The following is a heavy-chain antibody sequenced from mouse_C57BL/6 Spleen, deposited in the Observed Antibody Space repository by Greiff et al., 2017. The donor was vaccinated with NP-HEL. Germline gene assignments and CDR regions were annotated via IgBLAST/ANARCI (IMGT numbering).Heavy chain of an antibody. D-gene: IGHD3-2*02. Sequence: QVQLKESGPELVKPGASVKISCKASGYAFSSSWMNWVKQRPGKGLEWIGRIYPGDGDTNYNGKFKGKATLTADKSSSTAYMQLSSLTSEDSAVYFCARELRGYAMDYWGQGTSVTVSS. CDR2: IYPGDGDT. CDR1: GYAFSSSW. CDR3: ARELRGYAMDY. V-gene: IGHV1-82*01. J-gene: IGHJ4*01.